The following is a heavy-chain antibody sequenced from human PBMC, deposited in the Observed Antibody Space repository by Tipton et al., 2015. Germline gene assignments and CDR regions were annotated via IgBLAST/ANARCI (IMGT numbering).Heavy chain of an antibody. CDR3: AKDIGSVSYIAFDV. J-gene: IGHJ3*01. CDR2: PSWNNDNI. Sequence: SLRLSCAASGFRFDDYAMHWVRLAPGKGLEWVSGPSWNNDNIGYADSVKGRFTISRDNAKNSLYLQMTSLRPEDTAFHYCAKDIGSVSYIAFDVWGQGTMVTVSS. D-gene: IGHD2-2*02. V-gene: IGHV3-9*01. CDR1: GFRFDDYA.